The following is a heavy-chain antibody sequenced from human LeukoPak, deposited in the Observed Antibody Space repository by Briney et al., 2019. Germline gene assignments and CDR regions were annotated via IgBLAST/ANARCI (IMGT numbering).Heavy chain of an antibody. J-gene: IGHJ4*02. V-gene: IGHV4-59*08. CDR3: ARRAFSVAALDY. Sequence: SETLSLTCTVSGGSINSYYWSWIRQPPGKGLEWIGYIYYSGSTNYNPSLKSRVTISVDTSKSQFSLNLRFVTAADTALYYCARRAFSVAALDYWGQGTLVTVSS. CDR2: IYYSGST. CDR1: GGSINSYY. D-gene: IGHD6-19*01.